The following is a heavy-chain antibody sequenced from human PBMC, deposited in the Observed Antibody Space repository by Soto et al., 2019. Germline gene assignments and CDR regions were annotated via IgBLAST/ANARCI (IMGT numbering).Heavy chain of an antibody. J-gene: IGHJ4*02. CDR1: GGSFSDYY. CDR2: INHSGST. CDR3: ASRLWHYFDY. D-gene: IGHD6-6*01. V-gene: IGHV4-34*01. Sequence: QVQLQQWGAGLLKPSETLSLTCAVYGGSFSDYYWSWIRQPPGKGLEWIGEINHSGSTNSNPSLLKSRVPISLDTSKNQFSLKLSSVTAADTAVYYCASRLWHYFDYWGRGTLVTVSS.